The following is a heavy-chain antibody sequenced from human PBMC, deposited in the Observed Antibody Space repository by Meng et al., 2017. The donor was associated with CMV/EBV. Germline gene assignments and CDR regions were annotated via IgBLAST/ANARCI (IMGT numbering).Heavy chain of an antibody. CDR1: GFTFSSYW. CDR3: AREDYYYYYGMDV. CDR2: INSDGSST. Sequence: GGSLRLSCAASGFTFSSYWMHWVRQAPGKGLVWVSRINSDGSSTSYADSVKGRFTISRDNAKNTLYLQMNSRRAEDTAVYYCAREDYYYYYGMDVWGQGTTVTVSS. J-gene: IGHJ6*02. V-gene: IGHV3-74*01.